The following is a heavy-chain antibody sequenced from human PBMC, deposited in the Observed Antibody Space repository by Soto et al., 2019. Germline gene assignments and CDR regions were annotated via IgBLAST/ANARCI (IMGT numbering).Heavy chain of an antibody. CDR1: GFTFSSYG. J-gene: IGHJ3*02. Sequence: GGSLRLSCAASGFTFSSYGMHWVRQAPGKGLEWVAVIWYDGSNKYYADSVKGQFTISRDNSKNTLYLQMNSLRAEDTAVYYCARARQPVDTINAFDIWGQGTMVTVSS. V-gene: IGHV3-33*08. D-gene: IGHD5-12*01. CDR2: IWYDGSNK. CDR3: ARARQPVDTINAFDI.